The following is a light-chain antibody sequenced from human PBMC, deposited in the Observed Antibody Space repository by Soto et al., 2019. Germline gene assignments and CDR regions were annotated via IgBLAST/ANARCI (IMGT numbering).Light chain of an antibody. J-gene: IGLJ2*01. CDR3: SSDTSSSTYVV. CDR1: SSDVGGYNY. CDR2: DVS. Sequence: QSALTQPASVSGSPGQSITISCTGTSSDVGGYNYVSWYQQHPGKAPKLMIYDVSNRPSGVSNRFSGSKSGNTASLTISGLQAEDEVDYYCSSDTSSSTYVVFGGGTKLTVL. V-gene: IGLV2-14*01.